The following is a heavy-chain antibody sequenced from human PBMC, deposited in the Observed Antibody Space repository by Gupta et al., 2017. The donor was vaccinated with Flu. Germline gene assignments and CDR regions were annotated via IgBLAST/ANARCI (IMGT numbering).Heavy chain of an antibody. D-gene: IGHD5/OR15-5a*01. V-gene: IGHV3-48*03. CDR3: ARVYPPNYYYYMDV. J-gene: IGHJ6*03. CDR2: ISSSGSTI. Sequence: EVQLVESGGGLVQPGGSLRLSCAASGFTFSSYAMNWVRQAPGKGLEWVSYISSSGSTIYYADSVKGRFTISRDNAKNSLYLQMNSLRAEDTAVYYCARVYPPNYYYYMDVWGKGTTVTVSS. CDR1: GFTFSSYA.